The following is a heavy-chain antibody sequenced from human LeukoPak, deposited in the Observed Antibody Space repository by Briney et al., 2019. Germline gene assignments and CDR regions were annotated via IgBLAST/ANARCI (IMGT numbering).Heavy chain of an antibody. CDR3: AMRGSGGWHEFRDY. V-gene: IGHV3-23*01. CDR2: VSVSGGGT. J-gene: IGHJ4*02. D-gene: IGHD2-15*01. CDR1: GFTFSAYA. Sequence: GGSLRLSCAASGFTFSAYAMTWVRQAPGKGLEWVSTVSVSGGGTYYADSVKGQFTISRDNSKNTLYLQMNSLRAEDTAVYYCAMRGSGGWHEFRDYWGQGTLVTVSS.